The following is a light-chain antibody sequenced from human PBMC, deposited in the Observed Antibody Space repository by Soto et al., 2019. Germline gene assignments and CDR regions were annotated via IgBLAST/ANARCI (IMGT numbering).Light chain of an antibody. CDR3: QQCYSTLHT. CDR1: QSISSY. Sequence: DIQMTQSPSSLSASVGDRVTITCRASQSISSYLNWYQQKPGKAPKLLIYAASSLQSGVPSTLSGSGSGKDFPITISSLQPEDFATYYCQQCYSTLHTFGGGTKVEIK. CDR2: AAS. J-gene: IGKJ4*01. V-gene: IGKV1-39*01.